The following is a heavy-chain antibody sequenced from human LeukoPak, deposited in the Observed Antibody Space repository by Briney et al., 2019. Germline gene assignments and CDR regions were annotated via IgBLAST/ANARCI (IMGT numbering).Heavy chain of an antibody. Sequence: GGSLRLSCAASGFTFSSYSMNWVRQAPGKGLEWVSSISSSSSYIYYADSVKGRFTISRDNAKNSLYLQMNSLRAEDTAVYYCARDRRYCTNGVCYLWFDPWGQGTLVTVSS. J-gene: IGHJ5*02. CDR3: ARDRRYCTNGVCYLWFDP. V-gene: IGHV3-21*01. D-gene: IGHD2-8*01. CDR1: GFTFSSYS. CDR2: ISSSSSYI.